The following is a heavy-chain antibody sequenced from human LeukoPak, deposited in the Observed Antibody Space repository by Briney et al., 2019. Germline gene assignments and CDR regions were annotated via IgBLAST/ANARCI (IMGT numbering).Heavy chain of an antibody. CDR2: ISYDGSNK. V-gene: IGHV3-30*18. CDR3: AKDLLLWSAGAFDY. J-gene: IGHJ4*02. CDR1: GFTFSSYG. D-gene: IGHD3-10*01. Sequence: PGGSLRLSCAASGFTFSSYGMHWVRQAPGKGLEWVAVISYDGSNKYYADSVKGRFTISRDNSKNTLYLQMNSLRAEDTAVYYCAKDLLLWSAGAFDYWGQGTLVTVSS.